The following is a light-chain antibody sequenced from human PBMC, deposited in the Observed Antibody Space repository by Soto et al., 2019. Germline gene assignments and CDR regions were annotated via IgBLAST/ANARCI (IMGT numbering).Light chain of an antibody. V-gene: IGKV3D-15*01. Sequence: EIVMTQSPATLSVSPGERATLSCRASQTVSSFLAWYQQKPGQAPSLLIYGASTRATGIPARFSGSGSGTEFTLTISSLQSEDFAVYYCQQDKICPPSFGHGTKVDIK. CDR1: QTVSSF. CDR3: QQDKICPPS. J-gene: IGKJ3*01. CDR2: GAS.